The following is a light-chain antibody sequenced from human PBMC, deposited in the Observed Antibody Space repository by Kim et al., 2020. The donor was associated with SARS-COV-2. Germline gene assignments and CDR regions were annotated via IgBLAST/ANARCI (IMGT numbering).Light chain of an antibody. CDR1: QDISNY. V-gene: IGKV1-39*01. CDR2: AAS. CDR3: PHKAGIQIT. J-gene: IGKJ5*01. Sequence: IQMTQSPSSLSASIGDRVTISCRSSQDISNYLNWYQQIPGKAPRLLIYAASTLQVGVPSRFTGSGSGTDFTLTITSLQPEDFATDLCPHKAGIQITFGQGTRLEIK.